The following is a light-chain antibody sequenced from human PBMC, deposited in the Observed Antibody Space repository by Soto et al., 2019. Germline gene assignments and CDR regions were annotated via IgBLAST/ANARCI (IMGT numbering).Light chain of an antibody. J-gene: IGKJ2*03. V-gene: IGKV1-5*03. CDR3: KKHTSYYS. Sequence: DIQMTQSPSTLSASVGGSVTITCRASQSFSTLLAWYQQKPGKAPKLLIYKESTLQSEVPSRFSGSGSGADFPLTNSSLQPDDFGIYYCKKHTSYYSFGQGTKLEIK. CDR2: KES. CDR1: QSFSTL.